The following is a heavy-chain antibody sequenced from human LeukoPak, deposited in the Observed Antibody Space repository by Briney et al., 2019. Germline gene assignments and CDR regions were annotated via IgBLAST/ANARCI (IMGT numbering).Heavy chain of an antibody. CDR2: IRYDGSIE. CDR1: GFTFSSYG. D-gene: IGHD3-10*02. Sequence: GGSLRLSCAASGFTFSSYGMHWVRQAPGKGLQRVTFIRYDGSIEYYADSVKGRFTISRDNAKNSLYLQMNSLRAEDTAVYYCAELGITMIGGVWGKGTTVTISS. J-gene: IGHJ6*04. V-gene: IGHV3-30*02. CDR3: AELGITMIGGV.